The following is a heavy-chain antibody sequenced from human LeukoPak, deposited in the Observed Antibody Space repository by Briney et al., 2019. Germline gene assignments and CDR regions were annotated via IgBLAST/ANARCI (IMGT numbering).Heavy chain of an antibody. CDR2: IYTSGNT. Sequence: SETLSLTCSVSGASISDFYWSWIRQPAGKGLEWIGRIYTSGNTNSNPSLKSRVTMSLDASKNQFSLELSSVTAADSAVYYCTRNSGEYWGQGTLVTVSS. CDR1: GASISDFY. D-gene: IGHD7-27*01. CDR3: TRNSGEY. J-gene: IGHJ4*02. V-gene: IGHV4-4*07.